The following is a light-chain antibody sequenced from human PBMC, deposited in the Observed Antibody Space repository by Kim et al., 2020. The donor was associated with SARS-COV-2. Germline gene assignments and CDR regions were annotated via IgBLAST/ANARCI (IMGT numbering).Light chain of an antibody. CDR2: GAS. CDR3: QRYNSAPLT. CDR1: QDIYSY. V-gene: IGKV1-27*01. Sequence: ASVGDRVTITCRASQDIYSYLAWYQQRPGKIPRLLIYGASTLQSGVPSRFSGSGSGTSFTLTISSLQPEDVAIYYCQRYNSAPLTFGGGTKLEI. J-gene: IGKJ4*01.